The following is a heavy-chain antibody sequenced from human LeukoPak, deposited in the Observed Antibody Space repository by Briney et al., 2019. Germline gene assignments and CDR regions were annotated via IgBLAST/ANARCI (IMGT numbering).Heavy chain of an antibody. CDR2: FHHSGST. J-gene: IGHJ4*02. Sequence: SETLSLTCTVSGGSISSYYWSWIRQSPGKGLEWIGFFHHSGSTNYNPSFKSRVTISADTSNNHFSLRLTSVTAADTAVYYCAGGWLPGKNDFWGQGTLVTVSA. CDR3: AGGWLPGKNDF. CDR1: GGSISSYY. D-gene: IGHD5-24*01. V-gene: IGHV4-59*01.